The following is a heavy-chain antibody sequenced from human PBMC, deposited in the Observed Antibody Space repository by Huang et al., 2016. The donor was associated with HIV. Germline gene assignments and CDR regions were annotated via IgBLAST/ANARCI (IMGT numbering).Heavy chain of an antibody. CDR2: TNHSGST. Sequence: QVQLQQWGAGLLKPSETLSLTCAVYGGSFSGYYWSWIRQSPGKGLEGIGETNHSGSTTDNPSRKSRLSVAVDKAKNQFYLKLSSVTAADTAVYYCARERMMSWLDDHDAFDIWGQGTMVTVSS. CDR3: ARERMMSWLDDHDAFDI. CDR1: GGSFSGYY. D-gene: IGHD1-1*01. J-gene: IGHJ3*02. V-gene: IGHV4-34*01.